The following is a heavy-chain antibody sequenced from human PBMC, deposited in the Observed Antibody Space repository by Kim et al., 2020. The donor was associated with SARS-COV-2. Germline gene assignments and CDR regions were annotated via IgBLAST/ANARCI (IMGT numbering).Heavy chain of an antibody. CDR1: GFTFSSYG. V-gene: IGHV3-33*05. CDR2: ISYDGSNK. Sequence: GGSLRLSCAASGFTFSSYGMHWVRQAPGKGLEWVAVISYDGSNKYYADSVKGRFTIPRDNSKNTLYLQMNSLRAEDTAVYYCARDKGYCSGGSCSHFDY. CDR3: ARDKGYCSGGSCSHFDY. J-gene: IGHJ4*01. D-gene: IGHD2-15*01.